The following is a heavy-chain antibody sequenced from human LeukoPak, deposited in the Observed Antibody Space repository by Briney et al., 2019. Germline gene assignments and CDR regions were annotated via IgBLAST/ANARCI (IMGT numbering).Heavy chain of an antibody. D-gene: IGHD2-2*01. CDR3: ARDGGSDIVVVPAAISYYYYYMDV. CDR2: ISYDGSNK. CDR1: GFTFSSYA. V-gene: IGHV3-30-3*01. Sequence: GGSLRLSCAASGFTFSSYAMHWVRQAPGKGLEWVAVISYDGSNKYYADSVKDRFTIPRDNSKNTLYLQMNSLRAEDTAVYYCARDGGSDIVVVPAAISYYYYYMDVWGKGTTVTVSS. J-gene: IGHJ6*03.